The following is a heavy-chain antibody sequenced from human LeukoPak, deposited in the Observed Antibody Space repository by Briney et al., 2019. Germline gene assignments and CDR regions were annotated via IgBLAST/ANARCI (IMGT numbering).Heavy chain of an antibody. CDR2: IYTSGST. CDR3: AREDYYDSSGYSYYFDY. Sequence: PSETLSLTCTVSGGSISSYYWSWIRQPAGRGLEWIGRIYTSGSTNYNPSLKSRVTMSVDTSKNQFSLKPSSVTAADTAVYYCAREDYYDSSGYSYYFDYWGQGTLVTVSS. D-gene: IGHD3-22*01. V-gene: IGHV4-4*07. J-gene: IGHJ4*02. CDR1: GGSISSYY.